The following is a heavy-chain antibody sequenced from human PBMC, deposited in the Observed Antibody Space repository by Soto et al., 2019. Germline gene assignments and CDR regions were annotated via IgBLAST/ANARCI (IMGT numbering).Heavy chain of an antibody. CDR1: GYPFTEYF. J-gene: IGHJ4*02. D-gene: IGHD2-21*02. V-gene: IGHV1-46*01. Sequence: ASVKVSCKTSGYPFTEYFIHWVRQAPGQGLEWMGIISLYHHSTSYAQKFQGRLTVTADTSTTTVYMDLSSLTSEDSAVYWCARELYSCGGDCPYYTDYWGQGTLVTVSS. CDR3: ARELYSCGGDCPYYTDY. CDR2: ISLYHHST.